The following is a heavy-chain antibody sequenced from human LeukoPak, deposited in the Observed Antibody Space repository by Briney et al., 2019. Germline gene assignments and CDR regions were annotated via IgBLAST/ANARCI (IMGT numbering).Heavy chain of an antibody. CDR2: IIPIFGTA. Sequence: SVKVSCKASGGTFSSYAISWVRQAPGQGLEWMGGIIPIFGTANYAQKFQGRVTITADKSTSTAYMELSSLRSEDTAVYYCATRETQYYYDSSGANYYYYYMDVWGKGTTVTVSS. J-gene: IGHJ6*03. D-gene: IGHD3-22*01. V-gene: IGHV1-69*06. CDR3: ATRETQYYYDSSGANYYYYYMDV. CDR1: GGTFSSYA.